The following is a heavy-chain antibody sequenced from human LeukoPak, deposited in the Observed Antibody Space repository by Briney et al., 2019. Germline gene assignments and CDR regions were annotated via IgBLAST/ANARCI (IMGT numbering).Heavy chain of an antibody. Sequence: ASVKVSCKASGYTFTGHYMHWVRQAPGQGLEWTGWINPNSGGTNYAQKFQGRVTMTRDTSISTAYMELSRLRSDDTAVYYCASFGVYGIVVVVVATQAQGAFDVWGQGTMVTVSP. J-gene: IGHJ3*01. CDR2: INPNSGGT. CDR1: GYTFTGHY. D-gene: IGHD2-15*01. V-gene: IGHV1-2*02. CDR3: ASFGVYGIVVVVVATQAQGAFDV.